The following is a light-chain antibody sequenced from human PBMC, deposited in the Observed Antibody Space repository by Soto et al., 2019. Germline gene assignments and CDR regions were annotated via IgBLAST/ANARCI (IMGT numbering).Light chain of an antibody. V-gene: IGKV3-20*01. CDR1: QSVSSGY. CDR2: AAS. Sequence: EIVFAPSPGTLSFSPGERATLSCRASQSVSSGYLAWYQQKPGQAPRLLIFAASSRASGIPDRFSGSGSGTDFTLTISRLEPEDFALFYCQYHGSSPITFGQGTRLEI. CDR3: QYHGSSPIT. J-gene: IGKJ5*01.